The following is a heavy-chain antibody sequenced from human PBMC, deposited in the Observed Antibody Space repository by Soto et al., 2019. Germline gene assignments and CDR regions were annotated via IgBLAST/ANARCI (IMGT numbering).Heavy chain of an antibody. J-gene: IGHJ3*02. V-gene: IGHV4-31*02. CDR3: AQALAFTGVDGCDI. CDR1: GGSITTGGRY. CDR2: IDYSGHT. D-gene: IGHD1-1*01. Sequence: QVRLQEWGPGLVKPSQTLSLKCAVSGGSITTGGRYWSWILQLPGKGLEWIGDIDYSGHTYYNASLQSRVPISVEAAKNQFALKLSSVTAADTAVYYCAQALAFTGVDGCDIWGQGRLVTVSS.